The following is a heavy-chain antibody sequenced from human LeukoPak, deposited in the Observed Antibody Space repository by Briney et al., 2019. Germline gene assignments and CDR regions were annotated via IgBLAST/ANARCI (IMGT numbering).Heavy chain of an antibody. CDR3: ARDSGAGYYDSSGYYFNDAFDI. Sequence: APVKVSCKASGYTFTSYGISWVRQAPGQGLEWMGWISAYNGNTNYAQKLQGRVTMTTDTSTSTAYMELRSLRSDDTAVYYCARDSGAGYYDSSGYYFNDAFDIWGQGTMVTVSS. CDR2: ISAYNGNT. CDR1: GYTFTSYG. J-gene: IGHJ3*02. D-gene: IGHD3-22*01. V-gene: IGHV1-18*01.